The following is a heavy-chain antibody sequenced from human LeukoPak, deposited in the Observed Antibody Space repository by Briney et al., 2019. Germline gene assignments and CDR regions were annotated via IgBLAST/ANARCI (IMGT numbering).Heavy chain of an antibody. D-gene: IGHD2-15*01. V-gene: IGHV4-4*07. Sequence: SETLSLTCTVSGGSISSYYWSWIRQPAGKGLEWIGRIYTSGSTNYNPSLKSRVTMSVDTSKNQFSLKLSSVTAADTAVYYRARINCSGGSCYSNFDYWGQGTLVTVSS. CDR3: ARINCSGGSCYSNFDY. CDR1: GGSISSYY. CDR2: IYTSGST. J-gene: IGHJ4*02.